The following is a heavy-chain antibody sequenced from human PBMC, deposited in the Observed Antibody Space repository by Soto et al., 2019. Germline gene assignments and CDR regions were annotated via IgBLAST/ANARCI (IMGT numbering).Heavy chain of an antibody. CDR1: GGSISSYY. J-gene: IGHJ5*02. V-gene: IGHV4-59*01. D-gene: IGHD2-15*01. CDR3: ARSVVVVAATLSWFDP. CDR2: IYYSGST. Sequence: SETLSLTCTVSGGSISSYYWSWIRQPPGKGLEWIGYIYYSGSTNYNPSLKSRVTISVDTSKNQFPLKLSSVTAADTAVYYCARSVVVVAATLSWFDPWGQGTLVTVSS.